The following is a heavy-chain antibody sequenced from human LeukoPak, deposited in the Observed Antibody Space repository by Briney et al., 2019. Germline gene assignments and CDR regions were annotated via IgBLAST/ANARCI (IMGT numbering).Heavy chain of an antibody. V-gene: IGHV1-69*13. J-gene: IGHJ4*02. CDR1: GGTFSSYA. D-gene: IGHD5-18*01. CDR3: ASYPSGYSYGGSHHYFDY. Sequence: ASVKVSCKASGGTFSSYAISWVRQAPGQGLEWMGGIIPIFGTANYAQKFQGRVTITADESTSTAYMELSSLRSEDTAVYYCASYPSGYSYGGSHHYFDYWGQGTLVTVSS. CDR2: IIPIFGTA.